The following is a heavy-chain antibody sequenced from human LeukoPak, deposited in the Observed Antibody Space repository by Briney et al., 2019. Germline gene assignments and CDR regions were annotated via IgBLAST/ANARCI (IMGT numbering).Heavy chain of an antibody. Sequence: PGGSLRLSCAASGFTVSSNYMSWVRQAPGKGLEWVSVIYSGGSTYYADSVKGRFTISRDNSKNTLYLQMNSLRAEDTAVYYCARGDSSGYYDEYYFDYWGQGTLVTVSS. D-gene: IGHD3-22*01. CDR2: IYSGGST. J-gene: IGHJ4*02. CDR1: GFTVSSNY. V-gene: IGHV3-53*01. CDR3: ARGDSSGYYDEYYFDY.